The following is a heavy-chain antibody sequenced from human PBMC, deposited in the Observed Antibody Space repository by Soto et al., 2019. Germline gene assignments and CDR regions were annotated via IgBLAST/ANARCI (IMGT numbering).Heavy chain of an antibody. CDR2: IGTQHDA. V-gene: IGHV3-13*01. CDR1: GFTFSAYD. J-gene: IGHJ5*02. D-gene: IGHD1-1*01. CDR3: AIPASFWNGGVGCFDP. Sequence: EVQLVESGGGLVQPGGSLRLSCAASGFTFSAYDMHWVRQATGKGLEWVSAIGTQHDAYYPDSVKGRFTISRENAKNSLYLQMNRLRAGETGVSYCAIPASFWNGGVGCFDPWGQGTLVTVSS.